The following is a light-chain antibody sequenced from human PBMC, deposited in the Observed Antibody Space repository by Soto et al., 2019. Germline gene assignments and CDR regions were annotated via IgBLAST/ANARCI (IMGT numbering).Light chain of an antibody. CDR3: SSYTTSNTRQIV. Sequence: HSVLTQPASLSVFPGQSSSISCTGTSSDVGGYNYVSWYQQHPGKAPKFMIYDVSNRPSGVSNRFSGSKSGNTASLTISGLQAEDEADYYCSSYTTSNTRQIVFGTGTKVTVL. CDR2: DVS. CDR1: SSDVGGYNY. J-gene: IGLJ1*01. V-gene: IGLV2-14*01.